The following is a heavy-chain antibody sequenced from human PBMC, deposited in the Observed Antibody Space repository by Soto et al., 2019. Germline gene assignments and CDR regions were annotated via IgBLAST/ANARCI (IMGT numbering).Heavy chain of an antibody. Sequence: EVPFVESGGGLIQPGGSLRLSCAASGFAVSSKYMTWVRQAPGKGLEWVSVIYGGGTTYYADSVKGRFTISRDPSKNPLYLQLNSLRAEDTAVYYFVQTAGGPGFDFWGQGTLVTVSS. V-gene: IGHV3-53*01. CDR3: VQTAGGPGFDF. J-gene: IGHJ4*02. CDR1: GFAVSSKY. D-gene: IGHD6-13*01. CDR2: IYGGGTT.